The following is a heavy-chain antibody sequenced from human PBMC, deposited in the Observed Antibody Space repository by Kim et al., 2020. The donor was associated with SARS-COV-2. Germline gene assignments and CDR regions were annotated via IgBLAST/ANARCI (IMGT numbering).Heavy chain of an antibody. Sequence: TYYNPSLKSRVTISVDTSKNQFSLKLSSVAAADTAVYYCARDRRWCLGLGWGQGTLVTVSS. CDR2: T. V-gene: IGHV4-39*07. CDR3: ARDRRWCLGLG. D-gene: IGHD2-8*02. J-gene: IGHJ4*02.